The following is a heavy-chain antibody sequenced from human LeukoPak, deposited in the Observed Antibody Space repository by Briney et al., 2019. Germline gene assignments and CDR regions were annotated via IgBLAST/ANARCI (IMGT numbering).Heavy chain of an antibody. D-gene: IGHD6-13*01. Sequence: SETLSLTCTVSGGSVSSGSYYWSWIRQPPGTGLEWIGYIYYSGSTNYSPSLKSRVTISVDTSKNQFSLKLSSVTAADTAVYYCARSSWSGWFDPWGQGTLVTVSS. CDR2: IYYSGST. V-gene: IGHV4-61*01. CDR3: ARSSWSGWFDP. CDR1: GGSVSSGSYY. J-gene: IGHJ5*02.